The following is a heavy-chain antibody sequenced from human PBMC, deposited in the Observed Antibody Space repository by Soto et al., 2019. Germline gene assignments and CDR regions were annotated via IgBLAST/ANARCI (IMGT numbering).Heavy chain of an antibody. CDR3: ARRGEGAQQLARIHDAFDI. J-gene: IGHJ3*02. CDR2: IIPIFGTA. CDR1: GGTFSSYA. D-gene: IGHD6-6*01. V-gene: IGHV1-69*13. Sequence: SVKVSCKASGGTFSSYAISWVRQAPGQGLEWMGGIIPIFGTANYAQKFQGRVTITADESTSTAYMELSSLRSEDTAVYYCARRGEGAQQLARIHDAFDIWGQGTMVTVSS.